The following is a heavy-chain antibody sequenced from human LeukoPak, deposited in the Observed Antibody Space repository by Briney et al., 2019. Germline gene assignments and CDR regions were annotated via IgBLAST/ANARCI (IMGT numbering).Heavy chain of an antibody. CDR2: IGVSGTTM. J-gene: IGHJ4*02. Sequence: GGSLRLSCAASGFTFSSYEMNWVRQAPGKGLEWVSYIGVSGTTMYYAESVKGRFTISRDNAKNSLYLQINSLRAEDTAVYYCARERYCSSTSCPHGDLDYWGQGTLVSVSS. V-gene: IGHV3-48*03. CDR3: ARERYCSSTSCPHGDLDY. CDR1: GFTFSSYE. D-gene: IGHD2-2*01.